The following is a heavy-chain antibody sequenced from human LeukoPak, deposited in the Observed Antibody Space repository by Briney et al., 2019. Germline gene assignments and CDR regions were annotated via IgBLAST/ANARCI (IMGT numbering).Heavy chain of an antibody. Sequence: GGSLRLSCAASGFTFSSYGMHWVRQAPGKGLEWVAFIRYDGSNKYYADSVKGRFTISRDNSKNTLYLQMNSLRAEDTAVYYCARVEEDAFDIWGQGTMVTVSS. CDR2: IRYDGSNK. J-gene: IGHJ3*02. CDR1: GFTFSSYG. CDR3: ARVEEDAFDI. V-gene: IGHV3-30*02. D-gene: IGHD5-24*01.